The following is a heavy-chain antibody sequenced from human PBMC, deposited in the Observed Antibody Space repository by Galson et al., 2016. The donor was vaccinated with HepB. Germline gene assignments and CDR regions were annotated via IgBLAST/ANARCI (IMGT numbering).Heavy chain of an antibody. CDR3: ARAKDSDWRLHYYYGLDV. Sequence: SETLSLTCAVSGASISSSDWWSWVRQPPGKGLEWIGEIYHSGSTNYKPSLKSRVTMSVDKSKNHFSLKLSSVTAADTAIYYCARAKDSDWRLHYYYGLDVWGQGTTVTVSS. CDR2: IYHSGST. CDR1: GASISSSDW. V-gene: IGHV4-4*02. D-gene: IGHD6-19*01. J-gene: IGHJ6*02.